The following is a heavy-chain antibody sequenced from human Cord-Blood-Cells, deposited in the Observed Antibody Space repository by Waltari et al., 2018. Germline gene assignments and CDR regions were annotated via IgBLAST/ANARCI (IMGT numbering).Heavy chain of an antibody. D-gene: IGHD1-7*01. CDR1: LGSISSSSYY. V-gene: IGHV4-39*01. CDR2: IYYSGST. CDR3: ASKWNYYFDY. J-gene: IGHJ4*02. Sequence: QLQLQESGPGLVKPSETLSLTCTVSLGSISSSSYYWGWIRQPPGKGLEWIGSIYYSGSTYYNPSLKSRVTISVDTSKNQFSLKLSSVTAADTAVYYCASKWNYYFDYWGQGTLVTVSS.